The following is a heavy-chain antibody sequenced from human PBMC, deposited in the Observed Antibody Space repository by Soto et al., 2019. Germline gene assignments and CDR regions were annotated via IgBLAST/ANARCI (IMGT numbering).Heavy chain of an antibody. CDR3: ARDGVRRSGWQTPHKPIDY. V-gene: IGHV3-11*01. Sequence: GGSLRLSCAASGFTFSDYYMSWIRQAPGKGLEWVSYISSSGSTIYYADSVKGRFTISRDNAKNSLYLQMNSLRAEDTAVYYCARDGVRRSGWQTPHKPIDYWGQGTLVTVSS. CDR1: GFTFSDYY. J-gene: IGHJ4*02. CDR2: ISSSGSTI. D-gene: IGHD6-19*01.